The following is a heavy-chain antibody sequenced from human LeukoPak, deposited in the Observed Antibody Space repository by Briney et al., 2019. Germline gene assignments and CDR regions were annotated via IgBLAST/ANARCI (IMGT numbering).Heavy chain of an antibody. V-gene: IGHV4-59*01. CDR1: GGSTSSYY. Sequence: SETLSLTCTVSGGSTSSYYWSWIRQPPGKGLEWIGYIYYSGSTNYNPSLKSRVTISVDTSKNQFSLKLSSVTAADTAVYYCARTPVAAAGPYYYYYGMDVWGQGTTVTVSS. CDR2: IYYSGST. J-gene: IGHJ6*02. D-gene: IGHD6-13*01. CDR3: ARTPVAAAGPYYYYYGMDV.